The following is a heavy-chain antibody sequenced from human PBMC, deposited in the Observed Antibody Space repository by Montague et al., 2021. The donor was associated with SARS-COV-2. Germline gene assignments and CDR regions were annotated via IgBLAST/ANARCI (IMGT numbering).Heavy chain of an antibody. D-gene: IGHD6-19*01. CDR2: TYFRSSFYN. CDR3: ARQATSGWLTFDY. CDR1: GDSVSSSTVA. Sequence: CAISGDSVSSSTVAWNWLRQSPSRGLEWLGRTYFRSSFYNDYALSVKSRLNIQPDSAKNQFSLQLTSVTPEDTAIYYCARQATSGWLTFDYWGQGILVTVSS. V-gene: IGHV6-1*01. J-gene: IGHJ4*02.